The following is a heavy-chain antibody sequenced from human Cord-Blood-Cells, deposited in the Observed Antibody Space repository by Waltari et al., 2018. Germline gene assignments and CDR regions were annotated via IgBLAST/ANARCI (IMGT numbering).Heavy chain of an antibody. Sequence: YMHWVRQAPGQGLEWMGRINPNSGGTNYAQKFQGRVTMTRDTSISTAYMELSRLRSDDTAVYYCARDLLGDSGDYWGQGTLVTVSS. CDR1: Y. CDR2: INPNSGGT. CDR3: ARDLLGDSGDY. V-gene: IGHV1-2*06. D-gene: IGHD3-10*01. J-gene: IGHJ4*02.